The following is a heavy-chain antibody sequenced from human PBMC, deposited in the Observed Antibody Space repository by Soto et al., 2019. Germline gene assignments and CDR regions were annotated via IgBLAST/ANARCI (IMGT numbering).Heavy chain of an antibody. D-gene: IGHD1-26*01. Sequence: SMRLPCALSGLSLSDYPMAWVRQVPGKGLEWVSRISGSTRSTNYADSVKGWFTISRDNSNNTLYLEMSSLRGEDTAVYYCASPQSASYYAAFDNWVQGTSVTVSS. CDR2: ISGSTRST. CDR1: GLSLSDYP. V-gene: IGHV3-23*01. CDR3: ASPQSASYYAAFDN. J-gene: IGHJ3*02.